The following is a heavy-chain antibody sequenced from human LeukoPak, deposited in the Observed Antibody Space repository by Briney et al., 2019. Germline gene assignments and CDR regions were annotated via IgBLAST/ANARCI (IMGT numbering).Heavy chain of an antibody. V-gene: IGHV4-39*07. CDR2: VQYSGFG. CDR3: VRGVSNDWYFDL. D-gene: IGHD3-3*01. CDR1: HGSIATHSYF. Sequence: PSETLSLTCTVSHGSIATHSYFWGWLRQPPGKGLEFVASVQYSGFGYKSPSLRSRVAVSTDTSKNQFSLRLESVTAADTAVYFCVRGVSNDWYFDLWGSGTLVSISS. J-gene: IGHJ2*01.